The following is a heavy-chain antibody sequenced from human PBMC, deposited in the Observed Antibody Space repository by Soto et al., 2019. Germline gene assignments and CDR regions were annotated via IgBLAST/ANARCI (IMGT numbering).Heavy chain of an antibody. CDR1: GFTFSSCG. D-gene: IGHD2-2*01. V-gene: IGHV3-30-3*01. CDR3: ARFCISTSCYASFDY. CDR2: ISYDGSNK. J-gene: IGHJ4*02. Sequence: VQLVESGGGVVQPGRSLRLSCAASGFTFSSCGMHWVRQAPGKGLEWVAVISYDGSNKYYADSVKGRFTISRDNSKNTLYLQMNSLRAEDTAVYYCARFCISTSCYASFDYWGQGTLVTVSS.